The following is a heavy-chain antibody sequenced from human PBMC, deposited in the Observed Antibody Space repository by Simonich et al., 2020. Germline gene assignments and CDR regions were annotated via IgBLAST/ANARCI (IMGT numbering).Heavy chain of an antibody. CDR2: RTPNKGGK. CDR1: GYTFTGYY. V-gene: IGHV1-2*02. CDR3: ARGRIAAAGTYYYYYMDV. D-gene: IGHD6-13*01. Sequence: QVQLVQSGAEVKKPGASVKVSCKASGYTFTGYYMPWVRQAPGQGLEWMGWRTPNKGGKNYAQKLQCRVTMTRETSISKAYMELSRLRSDDTAVYYCARGRIAAAGTYYYYYMDVWGKGTTVTVSS. J-gene: IGHJ6*03.